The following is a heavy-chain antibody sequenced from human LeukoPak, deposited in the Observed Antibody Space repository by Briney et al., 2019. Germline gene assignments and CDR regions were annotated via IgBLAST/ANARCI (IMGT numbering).Heavy chain of an antibody. CDR3: ARDSSSSYYYYYYMDV. Sequence: WASVKVSCKASGYTFTGHYMHWVRQAPGQGLEWMGWINPNSGGINYAQKFQGRVTMTRDTSISTAYMELSRLRSDDTAVYYCARDSSSSYYYYYYMDVWGKGTTVTVSS. J-gene: IGHJ6*03. CDR1: GYTFTGHY. CDR2: INPNSGGI. D-gene: IGHD6-6*01. V-gene: IGHV1-2*02.